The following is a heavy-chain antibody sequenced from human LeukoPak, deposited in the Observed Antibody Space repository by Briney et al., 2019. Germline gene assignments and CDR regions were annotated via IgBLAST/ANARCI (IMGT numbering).Heavy chain of an antibody. CDR2: VNPSGGST. Sequence: WASVKVSCKASGYTFTSYYMHWVRQAPGQGLEWMGIVNPSGGSTSYAQKFQGRVTMARDTPTSTVYMELSSLRSEDTAVYYCARGLGELLHFDYWGQGTLVTVSS. CDR1: GYTFTSYY. V-gene: IGHV1-46*01. D-gene: IGHD3-10*01. J-gene: IGHJ4*02. CDR3: ARGLGELLHFDY.